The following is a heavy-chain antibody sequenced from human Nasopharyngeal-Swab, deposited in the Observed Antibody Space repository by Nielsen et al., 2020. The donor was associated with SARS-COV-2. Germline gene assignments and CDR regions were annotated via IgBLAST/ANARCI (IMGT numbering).Heavy chain of an antibody. CDR1: GFTFSGSA. D-gene: IGHD2-2*01. CDR3: TRHVPCSSTSCYYMDV. V-gene: IGHV3-73*01. CDR2: IRSKANSYAT. J-gene: IGHJ6*03. Sequence: ESLKISCAASGFTFSGSAMHWVRQASGKGLEWVGRIRSKANSYATAYAASVKGRFTISRDDSKNTAYLQMNSLKTEDTAVYYCTRHVPCSSTSCYYMDVWGKGTTVTVSS.